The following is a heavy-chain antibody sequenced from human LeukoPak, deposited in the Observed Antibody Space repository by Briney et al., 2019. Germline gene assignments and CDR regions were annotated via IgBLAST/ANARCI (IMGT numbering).Heavy chain of an antibody. CDR2: INTNTGNP. Sequence: ASVKVSCKTSGYTFTAYGMNWVRQAPGQGLEWMGWINTNTGNPTYAQGFTGRFVFSLDTSVSTAYLQISSLKAEDTAVYFCAREGDSSVWYGVDYWGQGTLVTVSS. CDR3: AREGDSSVWYGVDY. D-gene: IGHD6-19*01. V-gene: IGHV7-4-1*02. J-gene: IGHJ4*02. CDR1: GYTFTAYG.